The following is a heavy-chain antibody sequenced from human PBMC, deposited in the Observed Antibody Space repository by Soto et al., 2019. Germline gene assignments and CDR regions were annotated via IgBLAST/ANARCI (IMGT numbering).Heavy chain of an antibody. J-gene: IGHJ4*02. CDR2: ISDSGGST. CDR3: EKTNSGWFRGIDY. Sequence: EVQLLESGGGLVQPGGSLRLSCAASGFTFSSYAMSWVRQAPGKGLEWVSTISDSGGSTYYADSVKGRFTISRDSSKNTLYLQMNRLRAEDTALYYCEKTNSGWFRGIDYWGQGTLVTVSS. V-gene: IGHV3-23*01. CDR1: GFTFSSYA. D-gene: IGHD6-19*01.